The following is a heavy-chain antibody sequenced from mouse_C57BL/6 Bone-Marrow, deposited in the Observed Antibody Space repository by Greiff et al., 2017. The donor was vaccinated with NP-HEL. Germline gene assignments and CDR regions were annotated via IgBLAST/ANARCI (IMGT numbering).Heavy chain of an antibody. J-gene: IGHJ3*01. CDR3: TPYYYGSPAWFAY. CDR2: IDPENGDT. CDR1: GFNIKDYY. V-gene: IGHV14-4*01. D-gene: IGHD1-1*01. Sequence: VQLQQSGAELVRPGASVKLSCTASGFNIKDYYMHWVKQRPEQGLEWIGWIDPENGDTEYASKFQGKATITADTSSNTAYLQLSSLTSEDTAVYYWTPYYYGSPAWFAYWGQGTLVTVSA.